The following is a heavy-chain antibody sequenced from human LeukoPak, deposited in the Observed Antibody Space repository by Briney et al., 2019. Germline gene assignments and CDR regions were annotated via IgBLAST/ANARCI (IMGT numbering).Heavy chain of an antibody. V-gene: IGHV3-30*02. J-gene: IGHJ3*02. CDR1: GFTFSSYG. CDR2: IRYDGSNK. D-gene: IGHD3-3*01. CDR3: AKDGSGYSGAFDI. Sequence: PGGSQRLSCAASGFTFSSYGMHWVRQAPGKGLEWVAFIRYDGSNKYYADSVKGRFTISRDNSKNTLYLQMNSLRAEDTAVYYCAKDGSGYSGAFDIWGQGTMVTVSS.